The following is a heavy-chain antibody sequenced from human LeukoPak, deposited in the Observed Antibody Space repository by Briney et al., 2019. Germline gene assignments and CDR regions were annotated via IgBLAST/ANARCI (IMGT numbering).Heavy chain of an antibody. V-gene: IGHV3-74*01. CDR2: INSDGSST. Sequence: QPGGSLRLSCAASGFTFSSYWMHWVRQAPGEGLVWVSRINSDGSSTSYADSVKGRFTISRDNAKNTLYLQMNSLRAEDTAVYYCARDSGYDDYFDYWGQGTLVTVSS. D-gene: IGHD5-12*01. CDR3: ARDSGYDDYFDY. CDR1: GFTFSSYW. J-gene: IGHJ4*02.